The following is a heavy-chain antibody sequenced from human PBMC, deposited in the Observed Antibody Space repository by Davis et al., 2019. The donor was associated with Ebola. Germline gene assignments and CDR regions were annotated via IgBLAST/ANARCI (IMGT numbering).Heavy chain of an antibody. J-gene: IGHJ5*02. CDR3: ARTGAMGWYDFWSGYYRWEDWFDP. CDR2: MNPNSGNT. V-gene: IGHV1-8*03. CDR1: GYTFTSYD. D-gene: IGHD3-3*01. Sequence: ASVNVSCKASGYTFTSYDINWVRQATGQGLEWMGWMNPNSGNTGYAQKFQGRVTITRNTPISTAYMELSSLRSEDTAVYYCARTGAMGWYDFWSGYYRWEDWFDPWGQGTLVTVSS.